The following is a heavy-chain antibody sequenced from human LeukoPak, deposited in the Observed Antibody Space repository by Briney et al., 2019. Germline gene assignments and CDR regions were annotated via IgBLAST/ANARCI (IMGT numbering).Heavy chain of an antibody. CDR1: GFTFSSYS. CDR2: ISSSSSYI. Sequence: GGSLRLSCAASGFTFSSYSMNWVRQAPGKGLEWVSSISSSSSYIYYADSVKGRFTISRDNAKNSLYPQMNSLRAEDTAVYYCARAYCGGDCYPQYFQHWGQGTLVTVSS. J-gene: IGHJ1*01. V-gene: IGHV3-21*01. D-gene: IGHD2-21*02. CDR3: ARAYCGGDCYPQYFQH.